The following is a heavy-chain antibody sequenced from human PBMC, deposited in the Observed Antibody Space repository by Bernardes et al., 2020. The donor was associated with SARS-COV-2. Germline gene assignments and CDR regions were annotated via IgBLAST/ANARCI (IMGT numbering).Heavy chain of an antibody. D-gene: IGHD4-17*01. V-gene: IGHV3-23*01. CDR1: GFVFTNYA. CDR3: ARDPNGDHVGAFDF. Sequence: GSLRLSCTASGFVFTNYAMTWVRQAPGKGLEWVTAITVSGYTPSYADSVKGRFTVFRDNSKNTLYLQMNSLRAEDTAVYYCARDPNGDHVGAFDFWGQGTKVAVSS. J-gene: IGHJ3*01. CDR2: ITVSGYTP.